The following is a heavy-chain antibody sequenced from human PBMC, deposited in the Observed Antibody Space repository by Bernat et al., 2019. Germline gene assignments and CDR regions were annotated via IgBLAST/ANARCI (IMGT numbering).Heavy chain of an antibody. CDR3: ARGYSSTWYNGYYGMDV. Sequence: QVQLMESGGGVVQPGRSLRLSCAASGFTFSSYGMHWVRQAPGKGPEWVAVVSYDGSNKYYADSVKGRFTISRDNSKNTLYLQMNSLRAEDTAVYYCARGYSSTWYNGYYGMDVWGQGTTVTVSS. J-gene: IGHJ6*02. D-gene: IGHD6-13*01. V-gene: IGHV3-30-3*01. CDR1: GFTFSSYG. CDR2: VSYDGSNK.